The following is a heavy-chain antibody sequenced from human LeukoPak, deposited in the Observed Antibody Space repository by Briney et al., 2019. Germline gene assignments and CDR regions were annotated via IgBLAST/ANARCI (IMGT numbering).Heavy chain of an antibody. CDR1: GFTFSSFS. V-gene: IGHV3-21*01. D-gene: IGHD3-3*01. Sequence: GGSLRLSCAASGFTFSSFSMNWVRQAPGKGLEWVSSISSSSSYIYYADSVKGRITISRDNAKNSVYLQMNSLRAEDTAVYYCARCEDFWSGYYSYYYNGMDVWGQGTTVTVSS. J-gene: IGHJ6*02. CDR2: ISSSSSYI. CDR3: ARCEDFWSGYYSYYYNGMDV.